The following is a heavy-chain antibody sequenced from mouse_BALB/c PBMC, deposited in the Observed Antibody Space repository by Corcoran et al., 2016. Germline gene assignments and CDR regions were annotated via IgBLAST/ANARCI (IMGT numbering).Heavy chain of an antibody. V-gene: IGHV8-8*01. CDR3: ARIRGYDGNYVPLAY. CDR2: IWWNDDK. D-gene: IGHD2-3*01. CDR1: GFSLSTSGMG. Sequence: QVTLKESGPGILQPSQTLSLTCSFSGFSLSTSGMGVGWIRQPSGKGLEWLAHIWWNDDKRYNPALKSRLTISKDTSSNQVFLMIASVDTADTATYYCARIRGYDGNYVPLAYWVQGTLVAVSA. J-gene: IGHJ3*01.